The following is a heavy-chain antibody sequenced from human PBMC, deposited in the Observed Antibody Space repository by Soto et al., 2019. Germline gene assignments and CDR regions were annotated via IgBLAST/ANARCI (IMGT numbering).Heavy chain of an antibody. CDR2: IFYSGST. J-gene: IGHJ4*02. D-gene: IGHD1-1*01. V-gene: IGHV4-59*08. CDR1: GGSISSYY. Sequence: SETLSLTCSVSGGSISSYYWGWIRQPPGKGLEWIGHIFYSGSTNYNPSLESRITISVDTSNNQFSLKLKSVTAADTALYYCARHYPIGNNWNYFVYWGQVTLVTVSS. CDR3: ARHYPIGNNWNYFVY.